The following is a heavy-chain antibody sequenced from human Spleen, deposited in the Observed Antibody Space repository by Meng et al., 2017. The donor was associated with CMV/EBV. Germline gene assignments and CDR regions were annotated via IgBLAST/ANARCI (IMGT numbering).Heavy chain of an antibody. Sequence: AASGFTVSSNYMSWVRQAPGKGLEWVSVIYSGGSTYYADSVKGRFTISRDNSKNTVHLQVNSLRAEDTAVYYCARDNSWVPEYYFDYWGQGTLVTVSS. CDR2: IYSGGST. CDR1: GFTVSSNY. V-gene: IGHV3-53*05. J-gene: IGHJ4*02. D-gene: IGHD1-1*01. CDR3: ARDNSWVPEYYFDY.